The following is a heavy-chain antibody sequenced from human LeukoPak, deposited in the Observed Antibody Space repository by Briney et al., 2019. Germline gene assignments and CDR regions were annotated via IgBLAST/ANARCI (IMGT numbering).Heavy chain of an antibody. Sequence: SETLSLTCTVSGGSISSSSYYGGWIRQPPGKGLEWIGSIYYSGSTYYNPSLKSRVTISVDTSKNQFSLKLSSVTAADTAVYYCATLVGATPIWGQGTMVTVSS. V-gene: IGHV4-39*01. CDR2: IYYSGST. CDR3: ATLVGATPI. CDR1: GGSISSSSYY. D-gene: IGHD1-26*01. J-gene: IGHJ3*02.